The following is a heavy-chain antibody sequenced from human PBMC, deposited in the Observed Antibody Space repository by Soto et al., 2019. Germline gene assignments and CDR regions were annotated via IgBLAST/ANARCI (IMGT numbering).Heavy chain of an antibody. CDR1: GYTFTSYG. CDR2: IRACNGNT. J-gene: IGHJ6*02. V-gene: IGHV1-18*01. CDR3: ARPLATMDV. Sequence: QVQLVQSGAEVKKPGASVKVSCKASGYTFTSYGISWVRQAPGQGLEWMGWIRACNGNTNYAQKLQGRDTMTTDTSTTTAYMELGSLRTHDTAVYYSARPLATMDVCGQWTTVTVSS.